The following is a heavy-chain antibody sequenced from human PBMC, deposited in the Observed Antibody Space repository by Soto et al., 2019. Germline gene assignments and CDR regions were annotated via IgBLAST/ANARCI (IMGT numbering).Heavy chain of an antibody. CDR3: ARGVDYDFDYGMDV. J-gene: IGHJ6*02. Sequence: NPSETLSLTCTVSGGSISSYYWSWIRQPPGKGLEWIGYTYNSGSTNYSPSLKSRVTISVDTSKNQFSLRLSSVTAADTAVYYCARGVDYDFDYGMDVWGQGTTVTVSS. CDR2: TYNSGST. D-gene: IGHD3-3*01. V-gene: IGHV4-59*01. CDR1: GGSISSYY.